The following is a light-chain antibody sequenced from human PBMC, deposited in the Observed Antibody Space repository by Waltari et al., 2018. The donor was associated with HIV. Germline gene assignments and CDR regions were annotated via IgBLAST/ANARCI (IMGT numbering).Light chain of an antibody. V-gene: IGLV2-8*01. CDR1: SSDIGGYNY. CDR3: SSYAPTNKFYVL. Sequence: QSAPTQPPSASGSPGQSVTMSCTGTSSDIGGYNYVSWYQQHPGKAPKLIMTEVTRRPSGFPDRFSGSKSGNTASLTVSGLQAEDEAHYYCSSYAPTNKFYVLFGGGTTLTVL. CDR2: EVT. J-gene: IGLJ2*01.